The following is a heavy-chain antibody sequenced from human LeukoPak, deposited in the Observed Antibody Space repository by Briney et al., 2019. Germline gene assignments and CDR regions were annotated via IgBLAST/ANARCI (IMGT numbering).Heavy chain of an antibody. CDR2: IAHGGRP. J-gene: IGHJ5*02. D-gene: IGHD3-16*01. Sequence: SETLSLTCTVSNYSISSAYYWGWIRQPPGKGLEWIGSIAHGGRPYYNPSLKSRVTISVDTSKNQFSLKLSSVTAADTAVYYCAREGSRFLLYNWFDPWGQGTLVTVSS. CDR1: NYSISSAYY. CDR3: AREGSRFLLYNWFDP. V-gene: IGHV4-38-2*02.